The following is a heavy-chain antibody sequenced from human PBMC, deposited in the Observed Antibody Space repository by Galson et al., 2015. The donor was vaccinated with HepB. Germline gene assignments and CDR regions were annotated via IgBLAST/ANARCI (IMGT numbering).Heavy chain of an antibody. J-gene: IGHJ6*02. CDR2: IIPILGIA. CDR1: GGTFSSYA. CDR3: ARYGDLPASSGYYYAPPLRNYGMDV. Sequence: SVKVSCKASGGTFSSYAISWVRQAPGQGLEWMGRIIPILGIANYAQKFQGRVTITADKSTSTAYMELSSLRSEDTAVYYCARYGDLPASSGYYYAPPLRNYGMDVWGQGTTVTVSS. D-gene: IGHD3-22*01. V-gene: IGHV1-69*04.